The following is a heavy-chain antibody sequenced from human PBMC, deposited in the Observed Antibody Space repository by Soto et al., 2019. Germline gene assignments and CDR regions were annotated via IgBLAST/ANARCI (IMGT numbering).Heavy chain of an antibody. J-gene: IGHJ3*02. D-gene: IGHD6-13*01. CDR3: AKASPAAAGFSAFDI. Sequence: EVQLVESGGGLVQPGRSLRLSCAASGFTFDDYAMHWVRQAPGKGLEWVSGISWNSGSIGYADSVKGRFTISRDNAKNSLYLQMNSLRAEDTALYYCAKASPAAAGFSAFDIWGQGTMVTVSS. V-gene: IGHV3-9*01. CDR1: GFTFDDYA. CDR2: ISWNSGSI.